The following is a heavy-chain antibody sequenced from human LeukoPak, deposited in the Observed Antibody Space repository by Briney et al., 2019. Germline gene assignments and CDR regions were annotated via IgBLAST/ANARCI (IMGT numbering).Heavy chain of an antibody. Sequence: ASVKVSCKASGGTFSSYAISWVRQAPGQGLEWMGGIIPTFGTANYAQKFQGRVTITADKSTSTAYMELSSLRSKDTAVYYCASYDILTGKIDYWGQGTLVTVSS. D-gene: IGHD3-9*01. V-gene: IGHV1-69*06. J-gene: IGHJ4*02. CDR2: IIPTFGTA. CDR1: GGTFSSYA. CDR3: ASYDILTGKIDY.